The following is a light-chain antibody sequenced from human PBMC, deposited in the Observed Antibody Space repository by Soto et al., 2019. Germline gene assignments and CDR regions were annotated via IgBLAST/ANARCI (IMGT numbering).Light chain of an antibody. J-gene: IGLJ2*01. CDR2: EGS. Sequence: QSALTQPASVSGSPGQSITISCTGTSSDVGSYNLVSWYQQHPGKAPKLIIYEGSKRPSGVSNRFSGSKSGNTASLTISGLQAEDEADYYCCSYAGSSTFYVVFGGGTKVTVL. V-gene: IGLV2-23*03. CDR1: SSDVGSYNL. CDR3: CSYAGSSTFYVV.